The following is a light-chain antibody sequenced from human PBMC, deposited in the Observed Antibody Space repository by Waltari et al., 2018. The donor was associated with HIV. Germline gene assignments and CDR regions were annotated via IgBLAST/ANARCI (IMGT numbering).Light chain of an antibody. CDR2: XXX. V-gene: IGKV3-20*01. Sequence: CXXSQTIXNNYLAWYQQQPGQAPRLLISXXXXXAXXIPARFXVNASGTDFTLTISRLEPEDVAVYFCQQYGDPPWTFGQGTKVEIK. CDR3: QQYGDPPWT. CDR1: QTIXNNY. J-gene: IGKJ1*01.